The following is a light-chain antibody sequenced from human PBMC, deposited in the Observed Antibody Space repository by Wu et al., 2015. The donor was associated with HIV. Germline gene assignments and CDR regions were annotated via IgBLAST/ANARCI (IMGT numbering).Light chain of an antibody. V-gene: IGKV3-15*01. CDR3: QQYNNWPPYT. J-gene: IGKJ2*01. CDR2: GAS. CDR1: QSVGSN. Sequence: EIVMTQSPATLSVSPGERATLSCRASQSVGSNLAWYQQKPGQAPRLLIYGASTRATGIPARFSGSGSGTEFTLTISNMQSEDFAIYYCQQYNNWPPYTFGQGTKLEIK.